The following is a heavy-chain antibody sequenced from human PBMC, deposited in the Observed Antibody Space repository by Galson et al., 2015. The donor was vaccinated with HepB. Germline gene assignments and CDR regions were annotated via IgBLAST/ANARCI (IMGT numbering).Heavy chain of an antibody. D-gene: IGHD6-19*01. CDR3: AKLVAGTFRGFDL. CDR2: ISDSGGRT. J-gene: IGHJ5*02. Sequence: SLRLSCAASGFTFSIYAMSWVRQAPGKGLEWVSSISDSGGRTYYADSVKGRFTISGDNFSNTLYVQMNSLRVEDTAAYYCAKLVAGTFRGFDLWGQGTLVTVSS. V-gene: IGHV3-23*01. CDR1: GFTFSIYA.